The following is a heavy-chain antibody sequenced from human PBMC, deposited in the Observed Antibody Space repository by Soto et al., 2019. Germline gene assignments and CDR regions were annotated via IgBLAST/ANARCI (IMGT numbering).Heavy chain of an antibody. CDR1: GFTFSGSA. D-gene: IGHD3-3*01. Sequence: GGSLRLSCAASGFTFSGSAMHWVRQASGKGLEWVGRIRSKANSYATAYAASVKGRFTISRDASKNTAYLQMNSLKTEDTAVYYCTRGGEATGTYYDFWSGYYAYYYYYMDVWGKGTTVTVSS. V-gene: IGHV3-73*01. J-gene: IGHJ6*03. CDR3: TRGGEATGTYYDFWSGYYAYYYYYMDV. CDR2: IRSKANSYAT.